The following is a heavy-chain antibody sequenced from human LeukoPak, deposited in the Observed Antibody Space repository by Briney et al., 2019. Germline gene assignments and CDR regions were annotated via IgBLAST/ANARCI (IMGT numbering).Heavy chain of an antibody. CDR2: IHPNTGNP. CDR3: ARAYQSLGGLSLPDH. CDR1: GYTFTDYA. J-gene: IGHJ5*02. V-gene: IGHV7-4-1*01. D-gene: IGHD3-16*02. Sequence: ASVKVSCKASGYTFTDYAMNWVRQAPGQGLEWMGWIHPNTGNPTYAQGFTGRFVFSLDTSVGTTYLQIGSLKAEDTAVYYCARAYQSLGGLSLPDHWGQGTLVTVSS.